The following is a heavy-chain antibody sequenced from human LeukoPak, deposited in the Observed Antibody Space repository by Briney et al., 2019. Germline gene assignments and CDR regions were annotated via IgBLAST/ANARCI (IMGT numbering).Heavy chain of an antibody. Sequence: GGSLRLSCAASGFTLSSFNMNWVRQAPGKGLEWVSSISSSSSYIYYADSVKGRFTISRDNAKNSLYLQMNSLRAEDTAVYYCARDRDTAMVVFDYWGQGTLVTVSS. D-gene: IGHD5-18*01. J-gene: IGHJ4*02. CDR3: ARDRDTAMVVFDY. V-gene: IGHV3-21*01. CDR1: GFTLSSFN. CDR2: ISSSSSYI.